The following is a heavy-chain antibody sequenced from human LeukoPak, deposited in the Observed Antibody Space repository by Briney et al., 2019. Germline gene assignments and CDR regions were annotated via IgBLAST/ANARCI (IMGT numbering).Heavy chain of an antibody. V-gene: IGHV3-7*01. Sequence: GGSLRLSCAASGFTFSNYWMNWVRQAPGKGLEWVANIKPDGGETYYVDSVKGRFTISRDNAKNSLYLQMNSLRAEDTAVYYCARDGEAYGWNYAFDYWGQGTLVTVSS. J-gene: IGHJ4*02. CDR3: ARDGEAYGWNYAFDY. CDR1: GFTFSNYW. D-gene: IGHD1-7*01. CDR2: IKPDGGET.